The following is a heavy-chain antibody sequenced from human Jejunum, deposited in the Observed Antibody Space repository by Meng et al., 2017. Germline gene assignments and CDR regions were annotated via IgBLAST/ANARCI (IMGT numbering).Heavy chain of an antibody. CDR3: ARLGGYSYGQYYYGMDV. Sequence: GGSLRLSCAASGFTFSSYSMNWVRQAPGKGLEWVSSISSSSSYIYYADSVKGRFTISRDNAKNSLYLQMNSLRAEDTAVYYCARLGGYSYGQYYYGMDVWGQGTTVTVSS. J-gene: IGHJ6*02. CDR1: GFTFSSYS. D-gene: IGHD5-18*01. CDR2: ISSSSSYI. V-gene: IGHV3-21*01.